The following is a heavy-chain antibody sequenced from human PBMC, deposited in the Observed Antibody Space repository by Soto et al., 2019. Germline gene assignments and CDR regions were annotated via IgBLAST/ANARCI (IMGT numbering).Heavy chain of an antibody. J-gene: IGHJ6*02. V-gene: IGHV3-72*01. CDR2: IRDKLNSYTT. Sequence: GSLRLSCAASGFSFSDHYMDWVRQAPGKGLEWVGRIRDKLNSYTTEYAASVKGRFTISRDDSRNSLYLHMNSLKTEDTAVYYCARHIPYHGKDVWGQGTTVTVSS. CDR1: GFSFSDHY. CDR3: ARHIPYHGKDV. D-gene: IGHD2-21*01.